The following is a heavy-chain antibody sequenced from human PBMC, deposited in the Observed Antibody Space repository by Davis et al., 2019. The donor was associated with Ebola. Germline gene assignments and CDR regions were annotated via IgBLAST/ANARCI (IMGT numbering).Heavy chain of an antibody. J-gene: IGHJ4*02. CDR2: IYPGDSDT. CDR3: ARFLEWKADY. D-gene: IGHD3-3*01. Sequence: GESLKISCKGSGYRFTTHWIGWVRQMPGKGLEWMGIIYPGDSDTRYSPSFQGQVTISVDKSITTAYLQWSSLKASDTAMYYCARFLEWKADYWGQGTLVTVSS. CDR1: GYRFTTHW. V-gene: IGHV5-51*01.